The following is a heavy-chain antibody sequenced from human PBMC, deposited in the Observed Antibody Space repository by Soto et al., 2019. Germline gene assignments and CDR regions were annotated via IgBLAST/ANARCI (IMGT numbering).Heavy chain of an antibody. D-gene: IGHD4-17*01. Sequence: SETLSLTCNVSGGSVSDYYWSWIRQAPGKGLEWIGYIHERGATKYNPSLKSRVTMSVDTSKNQFSLTLRSVHTADTAIYFCARDPAGDYGKWGRGPLVTVSS. CDR3: ARDPAGDYGK. CDR2: IHERGAT. V-gene: IGHV4-59*02. J-gene: IGHJ4*02. CDR1: GGSVSDYY.